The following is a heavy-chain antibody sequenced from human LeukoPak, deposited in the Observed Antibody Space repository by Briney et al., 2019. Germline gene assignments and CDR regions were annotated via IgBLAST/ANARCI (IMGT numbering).Heavy chain of an antibody. J-gene: IGHJ4*02. CDR2: ISSSSSYI. CDR3: ARHRHISTAYYPFDH. V-gene: IGHV3-21*04. D-gene: IGHD3-9*01. Sequence: PGGSLRLSCAASGFTFSSYSMNWVRQAPGKGLEWVSSISSSSSYIYYADSVKGRFTISRDNAKNSLYLQMSSLKASDTAMYYCARHRHISTAYYPFDHWGQGTLVSVSS. CDR1: GFTFSSYS.